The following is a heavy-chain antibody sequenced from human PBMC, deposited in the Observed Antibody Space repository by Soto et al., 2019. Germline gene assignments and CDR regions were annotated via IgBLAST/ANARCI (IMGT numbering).Heavy chain of an antibody. CDR1: GGSISSGGYY. CDR2: IYYIGST. D-gene: IGHD3-3*01. CDR3: ARYQLYYDFWSGQFDP. J-gene: IGHJ5*02. V-gene: IGHV4-31*03. Sequence: QVQLQESGPGLVKPSQTLSLTCTVSGGSISSGGYYWSWIRQHPGKGLEWIGYIYYIGSTYYNPSLKSRVTISVDTSKNQFSLKLSSVTAADTAVYYCARYQLYYDFWSGQFDPWGQGTLVTVSS.